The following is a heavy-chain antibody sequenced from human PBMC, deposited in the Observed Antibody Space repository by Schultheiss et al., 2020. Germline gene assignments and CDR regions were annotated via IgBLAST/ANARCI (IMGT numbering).Heavy chain of an antibody. CDR2: INHSGST. D-gene: IGHD3-22*01. CDR1: GGSFGGYY. Sequence: SETLSLTCAVYGGSFGGYYWSWIRQPPGKGLEWIGEINHSGSTNYNPSLKSRVTISVDTSKNQFSLKLSSVTAADTAVYYCARGSRATTYYYDSSGYYLVRIWDYWGQGTLVTVSS. CDR3: ARGSRATTYYYDSSGYYLVRIWDY. J-gene: IGHJ4*02. V-gene: IGHV4-34*01.